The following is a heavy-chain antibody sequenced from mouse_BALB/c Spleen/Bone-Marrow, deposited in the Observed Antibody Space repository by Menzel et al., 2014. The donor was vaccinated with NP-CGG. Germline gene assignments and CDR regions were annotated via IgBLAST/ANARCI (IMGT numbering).Heavy chain of an antibody. CDR2: ISSGGGST. D-gene: IGHD1-1*01. CDR3: ARQILRGFAY. Sequence: MESGGGLVKPGGSLKLSCAASGFAFSSYDMSWVRQTPEKRLEWVAYISSGGGSTYYSDTVKGRFTISRDNAKNTLYLQMSSLKSEDTAMYYCARQILRGFAYWGQGTLVTVSA. CDR1: GFAFSSYD. V-gene: IGHV5-12-1*01. J-gene: IGHJ3*01.